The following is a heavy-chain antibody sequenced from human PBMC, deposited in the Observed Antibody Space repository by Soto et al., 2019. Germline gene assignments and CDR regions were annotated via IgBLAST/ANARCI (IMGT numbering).Heavy chain of an antibody. CDR2: INHSGST. D-gene: IGHD3-10*01. Sequence: SETLSLTCAVYGGSFSGYYWSWIRQPPGKGLEWIGEINHSGSTNYNPSLKSRVTISVDTSKNQFSLKLSSVTAADTAVYYCARGPSPLWFGELYRGHYYYYDMDVWGQGTTVTV. J-gene: IGHJ6*02. CDR3: ARGPSPLWFGELYRGHYYYYDMDV. CDR1: GGSFSGYY. V-gene: IGHV4-34*01.